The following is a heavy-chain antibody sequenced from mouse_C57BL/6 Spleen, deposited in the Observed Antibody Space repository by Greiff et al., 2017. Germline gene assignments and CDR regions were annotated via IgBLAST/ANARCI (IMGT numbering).Heavy chain of an antibody. CDR3: ARKGYYYGSSYWYFDV. Sequence: VQLKESGAELMKPGASVKLSCKATGYTFTGYWIEWVKQRPGHGLEWIGEILPGSGSTNYNEKFKGKATFTADTSSNTAYMQLSSLTTEDSAIYYCARKGYYYGSSYWYFDVWGTGTTVTVSS. CDR1: GYTFTGYW. V-gene: IGHV1-9*01. D-gene: IGHD1-1*01. J-gene: IGHJ1*03. CDR2: ILPGSGST.